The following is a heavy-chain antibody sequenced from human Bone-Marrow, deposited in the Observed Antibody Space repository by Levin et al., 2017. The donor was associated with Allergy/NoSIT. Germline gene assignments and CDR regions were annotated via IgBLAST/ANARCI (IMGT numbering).Heavy chain of an antibody. CDR3: ARLVVVVVAANPDAFDI. J-gene: IGHJ3*02. V-gene: IGHV4-34*01. CDR1: GGSFSGYY. Sequence: PSETLSLTCAVYGGSFSGYYWSWIRQPPGKGLEWIGEINHSGSTNYNPSLKSRVTISVDTSKNQFSLKLSSVTAADTAVYYCARLVVVVVAANPDAFDIWGQGTMVTVSS. D-gene: IGHD2-15*01. CDR2: INHSGST.